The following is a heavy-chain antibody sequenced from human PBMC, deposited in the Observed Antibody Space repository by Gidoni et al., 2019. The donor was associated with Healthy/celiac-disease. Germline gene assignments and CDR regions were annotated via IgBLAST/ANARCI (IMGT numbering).Heavy chain of an antibody. CDR1: GFTFSSYD. CDR3: ARGCFYYGSGTYPWWYFDL. Sequence: EVQLVESGGGLVQPGGSLRLSCAASGFTFSSYDMPWVRQATGKGLEWVSAIGTAGDTYYPGSVKGRFTISRENAKNSLYLQMNSLRAGDTAVYYCARGCFYYGSGTYPWWYFDLWGRGTLVTVSS. J-gene: IGHJ2*01. V-gene: IGHV3-13*01. D-gene: IGHD3-10*01. CDR2: IGTAGDT.